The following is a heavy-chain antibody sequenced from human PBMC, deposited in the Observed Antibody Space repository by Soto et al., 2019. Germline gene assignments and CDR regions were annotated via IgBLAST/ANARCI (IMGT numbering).Heavy chain of an antibody. Sequence: PGASLKISCQGSGYNFGAYWIGWVRQMPGKGLEWMGIIFPGDSDTRYRPSFPGQVTISVDRSINTAYLQWSSLKASDTAMYFCARGGIIGTPTDYWGQGTQVTVSS. J-gene: IGHJ4*02. D-gene: IGHD1-7*01. V-gene: IGHV5-51*01. CDR1: GYNFGAYW. CDR3: ARGGIIGTPTDY. CDR2: IFPGDSDT.